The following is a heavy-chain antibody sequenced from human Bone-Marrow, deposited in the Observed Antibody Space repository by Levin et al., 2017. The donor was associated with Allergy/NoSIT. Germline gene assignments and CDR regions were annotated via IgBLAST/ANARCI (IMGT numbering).Heavy chain of an antibody. J-gene: IGHJ4*02. CDR2: IHHSGNT. CDR1: GVSISVGYW. Sequence: SETLSLTCAVSGVSISVGYWWSWVRQPPGKGLEWIGEIHHSGNTNYNPSLKSRVSMSVDKSKNQFSLKVNSLTAADTAVYYCARNGAYSSDYWGEGTLVTVSS. CDR3: ARNGAYSSDY. V-gene: IGHV4-4*02. D-gene: IGHD3-22*01.